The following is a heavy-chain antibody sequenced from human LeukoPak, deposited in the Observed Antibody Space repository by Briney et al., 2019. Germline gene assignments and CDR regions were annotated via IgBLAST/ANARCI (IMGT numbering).Heavy chain of an antibody. Sequence: SVKVSCKASGGTCSSYAISWVRQAPGQGLEWMGGIIPIFGTANYAQKFQGRVTITADESTSTAYMELSSLRSEDTAVYYCARRRSIQLWASFDYWGQGTLVTVSS. D-gene: IGHD5-18*01. CDR3: ARRRSIQLWASFDY. CDR2: IIPIFGTA. V-gene: IGHV1-69*13. CDR1: GGTCSSYA. J-gene: IGHJ4*02.